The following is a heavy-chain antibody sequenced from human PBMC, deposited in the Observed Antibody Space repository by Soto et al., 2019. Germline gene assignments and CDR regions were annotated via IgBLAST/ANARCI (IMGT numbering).Heavy chain of an antibody. CDR1: GYTFTIHD. V-gene: IGHV1-8*01. D-gene: IGHD6-6*01. CDR3: ARVSSIAARRSYDS. J-gene: IGHJ4*02. CDR2: LNPHSGKA. Sequence: GASVKVSCKASGYTFTIHDIHWVRQAPGQGLEWMAGLNPHSGKAAYAKRFQGRLNMTGNASTSTAYMELSGLRSEDTAMYYCARVSSIAARRSYDSWGQGTLVTVSS.